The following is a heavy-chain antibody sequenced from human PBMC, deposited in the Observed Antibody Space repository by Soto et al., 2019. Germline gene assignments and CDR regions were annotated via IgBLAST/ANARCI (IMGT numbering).Heavy chain of an antibody. V-gene: IGHV4-61*01. Sequence: QVQLQESGPGLVKPSETLSLTCTVSGVSVNSDNYSWSWIRQPPGKGLEWIGHIYNTGSTTYNPSLKSRVTISLDTSRNQFSLSLNSVTAADTAVFYCAREYSNSPEAFDFWGRGTLVTVSS. CDR2: IYNTGST. D-gene: IGHD6-6*01. J-gene: IGHJ4*02. CDR3: AREYSNSPEAFDF. CDR1: GVSVNSDNYS.